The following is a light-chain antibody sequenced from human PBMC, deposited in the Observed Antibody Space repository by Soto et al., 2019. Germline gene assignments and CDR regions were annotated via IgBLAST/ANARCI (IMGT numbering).Light chain of an antibody. CDR3: QQYTNWPYT. J-gene: IGKJ2*01. Sequence: EIVMTQSPATLSVSPGGSATLSCRASQHVSSNFAWYRQKPGQAPTLLIYRASTRATGIPARLSGSGSGTEFTHTISSLKSEDFAVYYCQQYTNWPYTFGQGTKLEIK. V-gene: IGKV3-15*01. CDR1: QHVSSN. CDR2: RAS.